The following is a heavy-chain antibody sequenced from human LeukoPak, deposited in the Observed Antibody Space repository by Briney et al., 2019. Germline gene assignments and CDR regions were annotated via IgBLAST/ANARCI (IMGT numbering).Heavy chain of an antibody. D-gene: IGHD3-3*01. CDR1: GFTFSSYW. J-gene: IGHJ4*02. CDR3: ARQLRFLEWLLYPTYYFDY. V-gene: IGHV3-7*03. Sequence: PGGSLRLSCAASGFTFSSYWMSWVRQAPGKGLEWVANIKQDGSEKYYVDSVKGRFTISRDNAKNSLYLQMNSLRAEDTAVYYCARQLRFLEWLLYPTYYFDYWGQGTLVTVSS. CDR2: IKQDGSEK.